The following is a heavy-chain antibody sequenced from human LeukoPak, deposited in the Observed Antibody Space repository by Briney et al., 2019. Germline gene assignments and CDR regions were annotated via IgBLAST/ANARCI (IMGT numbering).Heavy chain of an antibody. J-gene: IGHJ6*03. CDR1: GLTFSTYT. V-gene: IGHV3-23*01. CDR2: ISGSGGST. CDR3: AKEGYYYYMDV. Sequence: GGSLRLSYAATGLTFSTYTMNWVRQAPGKGLEWVSAISGSGGSTYYADSVKGRFTISRDNSKNTLYLQMNSLRAEDTAVYYCAKEGYYYYMDVWGKGTTVTVSS.